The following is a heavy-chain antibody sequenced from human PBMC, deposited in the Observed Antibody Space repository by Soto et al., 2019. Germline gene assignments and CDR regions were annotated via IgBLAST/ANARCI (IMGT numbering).Heavy chain of an antibody. CDR2: IYYNEKT. J-gene: IGHJ4*02. CDR3: ARLKSAYYDS. Sequence: SETLSLTCTVSGGSISYYWGWFRQPPGKGLEWIGTIYYNEKTYYNPSLKSRVTISVDTSKSQFSLKLSSVAAADTAVYYCARLKSAYYDSWGQGTLVTVSS. CDR1: GGSISYY. V-gene: IGHV4-39*01.